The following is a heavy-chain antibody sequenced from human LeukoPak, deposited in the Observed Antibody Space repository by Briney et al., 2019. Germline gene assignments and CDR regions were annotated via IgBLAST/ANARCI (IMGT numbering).Heavy chain of an antibody. V-gene: IGHV1-69*05. D-gene: IGHD3-3*01. CDR2: IIPIFGTA. Sequence: SVKVSCKASGGTFSSYAISWVRQAPGQGLEWIGRIIPIFGTANYAQKFQGRVTITTDESTSTAYMELSSLRSEDTAVYYCARDRGVLRFLEWLGDYFDYWGQGTLVTVSS. CDR1: GGTFSSYA. J-gene: IGHJ4*02. CDR3: ARDRGVLRFLEWLGDYFDY.